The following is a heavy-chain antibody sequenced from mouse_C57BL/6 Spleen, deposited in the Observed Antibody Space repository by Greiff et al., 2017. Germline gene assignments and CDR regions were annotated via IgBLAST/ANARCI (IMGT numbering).Heavy chain of an antibody. J-gene: IGHJ3*01. CDR3: ASPTISTPWCAY. CDR1: GYTFTSYW. V-gene: IGHV1-50*01. D-gene: IGHD6-1*01. CDR2: IAPSDSYT. Sequence: QVQLQQPGAELVKPGASVKLSCKASGYTFTSYWMQWVKQRPGQGLEWIGEIAPSDSYTNYTQTFKGKATLTVDTSSSTAYMQLISLTPEDAAVYYCASPTISTPWCAYWGQGTLVTVSA.